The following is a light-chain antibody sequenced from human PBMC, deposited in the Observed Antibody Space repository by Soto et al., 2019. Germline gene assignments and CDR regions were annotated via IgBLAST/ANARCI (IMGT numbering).Light chain of an antibody. Sequence: EIVMTQSPATPSVSPGERATPSCRASQGVSSYLAWYQQKPGQAPRLLIYGASSRATGIPDRFSGSGSGTDFTLTISRLEPEDFAVYYCQQYGSSRLTFGGGTKVDIK. CDR1: QGVSSY. CDR2: GAS. V-gene: IGKV3-20*01. CDR3: QQYGSSRLT. J-gene: IGKJ4*01.